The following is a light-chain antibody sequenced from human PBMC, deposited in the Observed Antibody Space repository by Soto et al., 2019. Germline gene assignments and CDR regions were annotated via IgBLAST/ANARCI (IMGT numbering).Light chain of an antibody. Sequence: QSALTQPASVSGSPGQSITISCTGSSSDFGSYNLVSWYQQHPGKVPKLIIYEATKRPSGISNRFSGSKSGYMASLTISGLQAGDGADYYCFSYAGSRTWVFGGGTKLTVL. CDR2: EAT. V-gene: IGLV2-23*01. CDR1: SSDFGSYNL. CDR3: FSYAGSRTWV. J-gene: IGLJ3*02.